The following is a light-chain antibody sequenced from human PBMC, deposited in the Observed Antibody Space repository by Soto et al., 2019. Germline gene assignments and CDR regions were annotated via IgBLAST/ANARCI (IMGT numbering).Light chain of an antibody. CDR2: DVS. Sequence: QCVLTRPPSVSGAAGEGVTISCTGTSSDVGSYNRVSWYQQPPGTAPKLMIYDVSNRPSGVPDRFSGSKSGNTASLTISGLQAEDEADYYCSSYTSSNTYVFGTGTKVTVL. CDR1: SSDVGSYNR. V-gene: IGLV2-18*02. CDR3: SSYTSSNTYV. J-gene: IGLJ1*01.